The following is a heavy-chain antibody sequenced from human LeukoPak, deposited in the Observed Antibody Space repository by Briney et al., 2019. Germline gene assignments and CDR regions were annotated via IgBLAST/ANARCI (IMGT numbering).Heavy chain of an antibody. CDR1: GGSFSGYY. CDR3: ARGSSWYSRGWFDP. CDR2: INHSGST. V-gene: IGHV4-34*01. Sequence: SETLSHTCAVYGGSFSGYYWSWIRQPPGKGLEWIGEINHSGSTNYNPSLKSRVTISVDTSKNQFSLKLSSVTAADTAVYYCARGSSWYSRGWFDPWGQGTLVTVSS. J-gene: IGHJ5*02. D-gene: IGHD6-13*01.